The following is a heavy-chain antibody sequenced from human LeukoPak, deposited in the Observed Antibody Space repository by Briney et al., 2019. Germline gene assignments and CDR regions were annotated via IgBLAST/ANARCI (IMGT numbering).Heavy chain of an antibody. CDR2: ISGSGGST. V-gene: IGHV3-23*01. CDR1: GFTFGSYA. Sequence: PGGSLRLSCAASGFTFGSYAMSWVRQAPGKGLEWVSAISGSGGSTYYADSVKGRFTISRDNSKNTLYLQMNSLRAEDTAVYYCAKDIIGGSSWSEYFQHWGQGTLVTVSS. CDR3: AKDIIGGSSWSEYFQH. D-gene: IGHD6-13*01. J-gene: IGHJ1*01.